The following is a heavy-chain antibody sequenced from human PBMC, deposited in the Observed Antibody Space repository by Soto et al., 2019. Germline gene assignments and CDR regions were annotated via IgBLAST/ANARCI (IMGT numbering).Heavy chain of an antibody. V-gene: IGHV3-30-3*01. J-gene: IGHJ6*02. Sequence: PGESLKISCAASGFTFSRFSMHWVRQAPGKGLAWVAVISYDGSNTHYAESVKGRFNISRDDSKNTVYLQMNNLRGEDSAVYYCARDHGMFLSYYYYGMDVWGQGPTVTVSS. CDR2: ISYDGSNT. CDR3: ARDHGMFLSYYYYGMDV. D-gene: IGHD3-10*02. CDR1: GFTFSRFS.